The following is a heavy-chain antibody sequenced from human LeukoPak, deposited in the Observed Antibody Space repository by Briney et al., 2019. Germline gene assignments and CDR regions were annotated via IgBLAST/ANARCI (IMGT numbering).Heavy chain of an antibody. D-gene: IGHD3-22*01. CDR3: ARELCYDSSLCLRYFDL. CDR1: GGSISSSSYY. V-gene: IGHV4-39*07. Sequence: PSETLSLTCTVSGGSISSSSYYWGWIRQPPGKGLEWIGSIYYSGSTYYNPSLKSRVTISVDTSKNQFSLKLSSVTAADTAVYYCARELCYDSSLCLRYFDLWGRGTLVTVSS. J-gene: IGHJ2*01. CDR2: IYYSGST.